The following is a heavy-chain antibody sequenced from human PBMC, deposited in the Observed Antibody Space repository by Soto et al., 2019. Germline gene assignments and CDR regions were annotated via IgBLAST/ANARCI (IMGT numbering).Heavy chain of an antibody. CDR1: RFNLSKYA. CDR3: ARFKRAARSHFDS. Sequence: GGTLRLSCTASRFNLSKYAMHWVRQAPGKGLEWLAVISYDGSRTHDADSVKDRFIISRDNSKKMLYLQMSGLRREDPAIYYCARFKRAARSHFDSWHQGTLVTVSS. V-gene: IGHV3-30*04. CDR2: ISYDGSRT. J-gene: IGHJ4*02. D-gene: IGHD6-6*01.